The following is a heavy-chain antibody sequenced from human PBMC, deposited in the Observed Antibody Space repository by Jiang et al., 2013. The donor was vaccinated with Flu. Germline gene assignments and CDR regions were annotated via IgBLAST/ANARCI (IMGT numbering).Heavy chain of an antibody. J-gene: IGHJ3*02. CDR3: ARDLYCSGGSCYSSAFDI. D-gene: IGHD2-15*01. V-gene: IGHV3-30-3*01. CDR1: GFTFSSYA. Sequence: GGGVVQPGRSLRLSCAASGFTFSSYAMHWVRQAPGKGLEWVAVISYDGSNKYYADSVKGRFTISRDNSKNTLYLQMNSLRADDTAVYYCARDLYCSGGSCYSSAFDIWGQGT. CDR2: ISYDGSNK.